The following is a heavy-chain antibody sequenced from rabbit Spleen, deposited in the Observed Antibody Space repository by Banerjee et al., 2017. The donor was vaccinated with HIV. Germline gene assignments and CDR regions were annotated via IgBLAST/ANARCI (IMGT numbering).Heavy chain of an antibody. D-gene: IGHD6-1*01. CDR1: GVSFSFNSY. V-gene: IGHV1S45*01. Sequence: QEQLEESGGDLVKPEGSLTLTCTASGVSFSFNSYMCWVRQAPGKGLEWISCIVGSSSGFTYSATWAKGRFTCSKTSSTTVTLQMTSLTVADTATYFCARDTASSFSSYGMDLWGQGTLVTVS. CDR2: IVGSSSGFT. CDR3: ARDTASSFSSYGMDL. J-gene: IGHJ6*01.